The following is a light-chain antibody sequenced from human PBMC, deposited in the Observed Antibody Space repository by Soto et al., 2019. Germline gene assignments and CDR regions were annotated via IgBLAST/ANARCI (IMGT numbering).Light chain of an antibody. CDR1: QGVDIH. Sequence: EVVFTQSPATLSLSPGERATLSCRASQGVDIHLAWYQQKPGQAPRLLIYDASNRASGVPARFSGSGSGTDFTLTNSCLEPEDFAVYYCQQYDNVFFTSTFGQGTKVEMK. V-gene: IGKV3-11*01. CDR3: QQYDNVFFTST. J-gene: IGKJ2*01. CDR2: DAS.